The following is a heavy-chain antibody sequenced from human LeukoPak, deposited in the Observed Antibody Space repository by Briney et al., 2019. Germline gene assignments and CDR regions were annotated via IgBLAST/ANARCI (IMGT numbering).Heavy chain of an antibody. CDR2: MTDIGPNT. J-gene: IGHJ3*02. V-gene: IGHV3-23*01. D-gene: IGHD1-1*01. CDR1: GFTLSNFA. CDR3: AKNLSPGTTGTTWPQPPIGDAFDI. Sequence: GGSLRLSCAASGFTLSNFAMTWVRQVPGKGLEWVSSMTDIGPNTYYAPSVKGRFTISRDNSKNTLYLQMNSLRAEDTAVYYCAKNLSPGTTGTTWPQPPIGDAFDIWGQGTMVTVSS.